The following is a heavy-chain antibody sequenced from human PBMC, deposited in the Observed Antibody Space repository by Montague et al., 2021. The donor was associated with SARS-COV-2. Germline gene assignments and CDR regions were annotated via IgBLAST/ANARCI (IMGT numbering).Heavy chain of an antibody. V-gene: IGHV6-1*01. Sequence: CAISGDSVSSNSAAWNWIRQSPSRGLEWLGRTYYRPKWYNDYAVSVKSRITINPDTSKNQFSLQRNSVTPEDTAVYYCASGRMVPYSSSWTTLYYYYGMDVWGQGTTVTVSS. J-gene: IGHJ6*02. CDR1: GDSVSSNSAA. D-gene: IGHD6-13*01. CDR3: ASGRMVPYSSSWTTLYYYYGMDV. CDR2: TYYRPKWYN.